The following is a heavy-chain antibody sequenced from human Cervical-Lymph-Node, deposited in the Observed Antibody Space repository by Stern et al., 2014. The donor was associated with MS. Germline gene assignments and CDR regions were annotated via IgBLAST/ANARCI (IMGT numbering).Heavy chain of an antibody. CDR1: GFTFSSYS. CDR2: ISSSSSYI. D-gene: IGHD3-22*01. J-gene: IGHJ4*02. V-gene: IGHV3-21*01. Sequence: EVQLVESGGGLVKTGGSLRLSCAASGFTFSSYSMNWVRQAPGKGLEWVSSISSSSSYIYYADSVKGRFTISRDNAKNSLYLQMNSLRAEDTAVYYCARDAPYYDSSGYFDYWGQGTLVTVSS. CDR3: ARDAPYYDSSGYFDY.